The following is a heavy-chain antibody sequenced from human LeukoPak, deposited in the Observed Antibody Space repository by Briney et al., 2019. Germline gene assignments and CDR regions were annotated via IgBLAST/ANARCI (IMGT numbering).Heavy chain of an antibody. CDR3: KVVIALHDAFDI. CDR1: GYTFTSYY. D-gene: IGHD2-21*01. Sequence: ASVKVSCKASGYTFTSYYMHWVRQAPGQGLEWMGIINPSGGSTSYAQKFQGRVTMTRDTSTSTVYMELSSLRSEDTAAYYCKVVIALHDAFDIWGQGTMVTVSS. J-gene: IGHJ3*02. V-gene: IGHV1-46*01. CDR2: INPSGGST.